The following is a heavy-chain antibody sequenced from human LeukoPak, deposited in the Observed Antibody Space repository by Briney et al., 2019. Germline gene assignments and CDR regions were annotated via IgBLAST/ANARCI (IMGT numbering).Heavy chain of an antibody. CDR1: GFTFSSYG. CDR3: AEPFLFCGYCYYFYY. Sequence: GGSLRLSCAASGFTFSSYGMHWVRQAPGKGLEWVAVISYDGSNKYYADSVKGRFTISRDNSKNTLYLQMNSLRAEDTAVYYWAEPFLFCGYCYYFYYWGQGTLVTVSS. V-gene: IGHV3-30*18. J-gene: IGHJ4*02. D-gene: IGHD2-21*02. CDR2: ISYDGSNK.